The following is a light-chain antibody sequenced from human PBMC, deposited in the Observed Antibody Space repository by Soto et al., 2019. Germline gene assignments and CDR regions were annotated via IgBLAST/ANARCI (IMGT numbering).Light chain of an antibody. CDR2: AAS. CDR1: QGIINY. J-gene: IGKJ5*01. CDR3: QKYNSARIT. V-gene: IGKV1-27*01. Sequence: DIQMTQSPSSLSASVGDRVTITCRASQGIINYLAWYQQKPGKVPKLLIYAASTLQSGVPSRFSGSGSGTDFTLTISSLQPEDVATYYCQKYNSARITFGQGTRLEIK.